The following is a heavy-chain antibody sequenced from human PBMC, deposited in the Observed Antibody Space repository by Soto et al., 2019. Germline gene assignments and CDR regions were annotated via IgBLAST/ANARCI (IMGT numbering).Heavy chain of an antibody. J-gene: IGHJ4*02. CDR2: IWYDGSNK. CDR1: GFTFSSYG. V-gene: IGHV3-33*01. Sequence: QVQLVESGGGVVQPGRSLRLSCAASGFTFSSYGMHWVRQAPGKGLEWVAVIWYDGSNKYYADSVKGRFTISRDNSKNPLYLQMNSLRAEDTAGYYCASSVYAWYYFDYWGQGTLVTVSS. CDR3: ASSVYAWYYFDY. D-gene: IGHD2-8*01.